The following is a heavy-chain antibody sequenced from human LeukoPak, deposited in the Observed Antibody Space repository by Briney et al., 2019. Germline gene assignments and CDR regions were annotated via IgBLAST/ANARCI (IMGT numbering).Heavy chain of an antibody. CDR3: VRDMGYYDKV. CDR1: GFTFSTSW. Sequence: GGSLRLSCAASGFTFSTSWMHWVRQAPGKGLVWVSRINPDGSSTDYVDSVKGRFTISRDNAKNTLYLQMNSLRAEDAAVYYCVRDMGYYDKVWGQGTLVTVSS. V-gene: IGHV3-74*01. CDR2: INPDGSST. J-gene: IGHJ4*02. D-gene: IGHD3-22*01.